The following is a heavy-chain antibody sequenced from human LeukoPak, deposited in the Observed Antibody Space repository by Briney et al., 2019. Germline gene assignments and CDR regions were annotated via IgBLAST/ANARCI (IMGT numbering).Heavy chain of an antibody. D-gene: IGHD1-1*01. CDR1: GHIFSGYY. Sequence: ASMKVSCKASGHIFSGYYMHWVRQAPGQGLEWMAWINTNSGSTKYAQKFQGRVTLTWDTSSSTVYMELNSLRFDDTATYYCASWAYNFYYYYCLDVWGKGTTVTVSS. V-gene: IGHV1-2*02. J-gene: IGHJ6*03. CDR3: ASWAYNFYYYYCLDV. CDR2: INTNSGST.